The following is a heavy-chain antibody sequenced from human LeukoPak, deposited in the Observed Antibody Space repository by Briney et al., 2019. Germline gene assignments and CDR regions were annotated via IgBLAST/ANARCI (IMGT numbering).Heavy chain of an antibody. CDR3: ARVAMVRGFTYYYYYMDV. Sequence: ASVKVSCKASGYTFTSYGISWVRQAPGQGLEWMGWISAYNGNTNYAQKLQGRVTMTTDTSTSTAYMELRSLRSDDTAVYYCARVAMVRGFTYYYYYMDVWGKGTTVTVSS. CDR1: GYTFTSYG. CDR2: ISAYNGNT. J-gene: IGHJ6*03. D-gene: IGHD3-10*01. V-gene: IGHV1-18*01.